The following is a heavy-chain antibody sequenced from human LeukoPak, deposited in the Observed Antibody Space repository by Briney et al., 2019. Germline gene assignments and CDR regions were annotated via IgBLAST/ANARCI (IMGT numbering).Heavy chain of an antibody. J-gene: IGHJ2*01. CDR3: ARDLHRKEELRDWYFDL. CDR2: IYTSGST. CDR1: GGSISSYY. Sequence: SETLSLTCTVSGGSISSYYWSWIRQPAGKGLEWIGRIYTSGSTNYNPSLKSRVTMSVDTSKNQFSLKLSSVTAADTAVYCCARDLHRKEELRDWYFDLWGRGTLVTVSS. D-gene: IGHD1-7*01. V-gene: IGHV4-4*07.